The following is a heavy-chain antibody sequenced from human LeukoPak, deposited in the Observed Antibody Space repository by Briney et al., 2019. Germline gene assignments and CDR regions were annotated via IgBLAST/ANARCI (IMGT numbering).Heavy chain of an antibody. CDR3: ASYGDGAGGAFDI. V-gene: IGHV3-21*01. Sequence: NPGGSLRLSCAASGFTFSSYSMNWVRQAPGKGLEWVSSISSSSSYIYYADSVKGRFTISRDNAKNSLYLQMNSLRAEDTAVYYCASYGDGAGGAFDIWGQGTMVTVSS. CDR2: ISSSSSYI. D-gene: IGHD4-17*01. J-gene: IGHJ3*02. CDR1: GFTFSSYS.